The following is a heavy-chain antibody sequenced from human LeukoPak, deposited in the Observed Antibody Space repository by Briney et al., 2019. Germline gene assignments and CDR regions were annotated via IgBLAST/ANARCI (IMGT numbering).Heavy chain of an antibody. Sequence: PSEALSLTCTVSGGSISSYYWSWIRQPPGKGLECIGYIYYSGSTNYNPSLKSRVTISVDTSKNQFSLKLSSVTAADTAVYYCARVGSGTTGAYYYYGMDVWGKGTTVTVSS. CDR3: ARVGSGTTGAYYYYGMDV. D-gene: IGHD1-1*01. CDR2: IYYSGST. V-gene: IGHV4-59*01. CDR1: GGSISSYY. J-gene: IGHJ6*04.